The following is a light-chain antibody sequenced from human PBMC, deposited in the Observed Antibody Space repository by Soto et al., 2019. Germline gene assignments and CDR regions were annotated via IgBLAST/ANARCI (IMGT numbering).Light chain of an antibody. V-gene: IGKV3-20*01. CDR3: QQYGSSPET. Sequence: EIVLTQSPGTLDLSPGEIATLSCRASQSVSGSYLAWYQHKPGQAPRLLIYGASSRATVIPDRFSGSGSGTGFTRTISILEPEDFAVYYCQQYGSSPETFGQGTKLEI. J-gene: IGKJ2*01. CDR2: GAS. CDR1: QSVSGSY.